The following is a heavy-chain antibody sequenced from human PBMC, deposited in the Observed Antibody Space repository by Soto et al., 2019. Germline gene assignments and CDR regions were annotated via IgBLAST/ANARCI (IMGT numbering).Heavy chain of an antibody. J-gene: IGHJ4*02. CDR3: AHTIDYDRIAAAATFDY. Sequence: QITLKESGPTLVKPTQTLTLTCTFSGFSLSTSGVGVGWIRQPPGKALEWLALIYWDDDKRYSPSLKSRLTITKDTSKNQVVLTMTNMDPVDTATYYCAHTIDYDRIAAAATFDYWGQGTLVTVSS. D-gene: IGHD6-13*01. CDR2: IYWDDDK. V-gene: IGHV2-5*02. CDR1: GFSLSTSGVG.